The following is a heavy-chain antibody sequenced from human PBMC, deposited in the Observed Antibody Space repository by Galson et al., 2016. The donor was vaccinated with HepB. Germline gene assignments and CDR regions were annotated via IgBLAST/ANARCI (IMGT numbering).Heavy chain of an antibody. CDR3: ARLYGYSYGYYQPMDG. CDR1: GYSFTRSW. Sequence: QSGAEVKKPGESLKISCKGSGYSFTRSWVAWVRQMPGKGLEWMGIVYPDDSNSRYSPSFQGQVTISVDNSISTAYLQWSSLRASDTAIYYCARLYGYSYGYYQPMDGWGQGTTVTVSS. CDR2: VYPDDSNS. D-gene: IGHD5-18*01. V-gene: IGHV5-51*03. J-gene: IGHJ6*02.